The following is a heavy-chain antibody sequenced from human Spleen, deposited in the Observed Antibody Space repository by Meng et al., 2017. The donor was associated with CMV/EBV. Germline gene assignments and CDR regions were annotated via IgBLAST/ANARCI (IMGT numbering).Heavy chain of an antibody. J-gene: IGHJ4*02. CDR1: GFTLSDSY. CDR2: IRSSGSIR. Sequence: GESLKISCAASGFTLSDSYMSWIRQAPGKGLEWIAFIRSSGSIRHYADSVKGRFTISRDNTKNTLYLQMDSLRVEDTAIYYCARAGLWGQGTLVTVSS. CDR3: ARAGL. V-gene: IGHV3-11*04. D-gene: IGHD3/OR15-3a*01.